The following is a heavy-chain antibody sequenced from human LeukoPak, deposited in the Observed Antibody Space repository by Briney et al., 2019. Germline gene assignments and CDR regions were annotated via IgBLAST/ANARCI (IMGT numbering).Heavy chain of an antibody. V-gene: IGHV4-39*01. J-gene: IGHJ4*02. Sequence: SETLSLTCTVSGGSISSSSYYWGWIRQPPGKGLEWIGSIYYSGSTYYNPSLKSPVTISVDTSKNQFSLKLSSVTAADTAVYYCARQSSSTLHWYWGQGTLVTVSS. D-gene: IGHD6-6*01. CDR1: GGSISSSSYY. CDR3: ARQSSSTLHWY. CDR2: IYYSGST.